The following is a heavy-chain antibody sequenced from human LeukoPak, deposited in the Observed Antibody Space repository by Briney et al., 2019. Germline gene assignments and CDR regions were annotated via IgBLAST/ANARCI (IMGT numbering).Heavy chain of an antibody. CDR2: INQDGSAK. CDR3: ARDSGYNAFDY. D-gene: IGHD5-12*01. J-gene: IGHJ4*02. V-gene: IGHV3-7*05. Sequence: GGSLRLSCADSGFLFSNSWMAWVRQAPGRGLEWLADINQDGSAKTCVDSVKGRFTISRDNAKNSLYLQMNSLRAEDTAMYYCARDSGYNAFDYWGQGTLVTVSS. CDR1: GFLFSNSW.